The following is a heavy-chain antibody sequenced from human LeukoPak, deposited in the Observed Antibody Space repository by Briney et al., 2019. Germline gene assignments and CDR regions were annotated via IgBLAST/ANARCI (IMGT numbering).Heavy chain of an antibody. D-gene: IGHD4-17*01. CDR1: GGTSSSYA. Sequence: GASVKVSCKASGGTSSSYAIGWVRQAPGQGLEWMGGIIPIFGTANYAQKFQGRVTITADKPTSTAYMELSSLRSEDTAVYYCAREDYGDRLFGYWGQGTLVTVSS. J-gene: IGHJ4*02. V-gene: IGHV1-69*06. CDR3: AREDYGDRLFGY. CDR2: IIPIFGTA.